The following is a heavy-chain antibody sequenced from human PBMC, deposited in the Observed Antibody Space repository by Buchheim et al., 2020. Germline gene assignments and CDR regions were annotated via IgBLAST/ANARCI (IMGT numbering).Heavy chain of an antibody. J-gene: IGHJ4*02. CDR1: GFTFSTYG. CDR3: TRWDGWADY. V-gene: IGHV3-23*01. CDR2: ISGSSGNT. Sequence: EVQLLESGGGLVQPGGSLRLSCAASGFTFSTYGVTWVRQAPGRGPEWVSGISGSSGNTYYTDSVQGRLTISGDKSKNIAYLQRNSLRAEDTAVYYCTRWDGWADYWGQGTL. D-gene: IGHD5-24*01.